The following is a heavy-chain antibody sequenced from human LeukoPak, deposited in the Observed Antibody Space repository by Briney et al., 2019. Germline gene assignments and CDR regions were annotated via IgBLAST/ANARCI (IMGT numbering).Heavy chain of an antibody. CDR1: GYTFTGYY. CDR2: INPNSGGT. J-gene: IGHJ5*02. CDR3: TRPYYDFWSGYADNWFDP. Sequence: GASVKVSCKASGYTFTGYYMYWVRQAPGQGLEWMGWINPNSGGTNYAQKFQGRVTMTWDTSISTAYMELSRLRPDDTAVYYCTRPYYDFWSGYADNWFDPWGQGTLVTVSS. D-gene: IGHD3-3*01. V-gene: IGHV1-2*02.